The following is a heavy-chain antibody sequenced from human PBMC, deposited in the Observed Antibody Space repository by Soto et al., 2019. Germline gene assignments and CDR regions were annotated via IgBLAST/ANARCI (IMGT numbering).Heavy chain of an antibody. J-gene: IGHJ4*02. Sequence: LSLTCTVSGGSISSGGYYWSWIRQHPGKGLEWIGYIYYSGSTYYNPSLKSRVTISVDTSKNQFSLKLSSVTAADTAVYYCASTNCSSTSCYVSTFDYWGQGTLVTVSS. CDR1: GGSISSGGYY. V-gene: IGHV4-31*03. CDR3: ASTNCSSTSCYVSTFDY. D-gene: IGHD2-2*01. CDR2: IYYSGST.